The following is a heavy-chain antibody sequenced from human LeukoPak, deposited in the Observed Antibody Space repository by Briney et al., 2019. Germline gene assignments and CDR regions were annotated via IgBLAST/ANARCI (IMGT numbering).Heavy chain of an antibody. CDR1: GGSISSYY. J-gene: IGHJ6*02. CDR2: IYTSGSI. D-gene: IGHD3-10*01. Sequence: SETLSLTCTVSGGSISSYYWSWIRQPAGKGLEWIGRIYTSGSINNNPSLKSRVTMSVDTSKNQFSLKLTSVTAADTAMYYCASDRGSESFGMDVWGQGTTVTVSS. V-gene: IGHV4-4*07. CDR3: ASDRGSESFGMDV.